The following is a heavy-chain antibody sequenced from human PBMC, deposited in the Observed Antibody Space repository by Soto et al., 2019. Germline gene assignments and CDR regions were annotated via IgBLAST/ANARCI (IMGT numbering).Heavy chain of an antibody. J-gene: IGHJ6*02. CDR3: ARCRNGMDV. CDR1: GDTFTNYD. Sequence: QVQLVQSGAEVKKPGASVKVSCKASGDTFTNYDIKWVRQATGQGLEWMGWMNPNSGNTGYAQKFQGRVTMTRNTSISTAYMELSSLRSDGTAVYYCARCRNGMDVWGQGTTVTVSS. CDR2: MNPNSGNT. V-gene: IGHV1-8*01.